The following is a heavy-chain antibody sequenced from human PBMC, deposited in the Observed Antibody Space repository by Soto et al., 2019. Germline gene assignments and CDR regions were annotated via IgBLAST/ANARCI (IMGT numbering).Heavy chain of an antibody. J-gene: IGHJ4*02. Sequence: SETLSLTCTVSGGSISSYYWSWIRQPPGKGLEWIGYIYYSGSTNYNPSLKSRVTISVDTSKNQFSLKLSSVTAADTAVYYCARGGRLGELSLRYWGQGTLVTVSS. CDR2: IYYSGST. D-gene: IGHD3-16*02. CDR1: GGSISSYY. CDR3: ARGGRLGELSLRY. V-gene: IGHV4-59*01.